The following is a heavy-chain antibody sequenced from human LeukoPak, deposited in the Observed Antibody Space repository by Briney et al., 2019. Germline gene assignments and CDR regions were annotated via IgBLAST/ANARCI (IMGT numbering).Heavy chain of an antibody. Sequence: GGSLRLSCAASGLSFSDYAMSWVRQAPGKGLEWVSSISGSGNRTYYADSVKGRFTISRDNSKNTLFLQMNSLRAEDTAVYYCAKNLYCGGGSCYPSALGMDVWGQGTTVTVSS. CDR1: GLSFSDYA. V-gene: IGHV3-23*01. D-gene: IGHD2-15*01. J-gene: IGHJ6*02. CDR3: AKNLYCGGGSCYPSALGMDV. CDR2: ISGSGNRT.